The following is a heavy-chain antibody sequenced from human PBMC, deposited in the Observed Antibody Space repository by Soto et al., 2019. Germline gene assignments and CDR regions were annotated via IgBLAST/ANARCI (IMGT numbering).Heavy chain of an antibody. CDR3: ARERWDSSGYYYYYGMDV. CDR2: IYSGGST. D-gene: IGHD3-22*01. J-gene: IGHJ6*02. Sequence: EVQLVESGGGLIQPGGSLRLSCAASGFTVSNNYMSWVRQAPGKGLEWVSVIYSGGSTYYADSVKGRFTISRDDSKNTLYLQMNSLRAEDTAVYYCARERWDSSGYYYYYGMDVWGQGTTVTVSS. V-gene: IGHV3-53*01. CDR1: GFTVSNNY.